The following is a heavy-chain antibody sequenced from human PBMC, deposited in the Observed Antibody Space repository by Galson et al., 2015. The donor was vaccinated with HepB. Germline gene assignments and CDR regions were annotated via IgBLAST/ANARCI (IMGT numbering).Heavy chain of an antibody. CDR2: ISYDGSNK. Sequence: SLRLSCAASGFTFSNYGMHWVRQAPGKGLEWVTLISYDGSNKYYADSVKGRFTISRDNSKNTLFLQMNSLRAEDTAVYYCAKGVVLTATSGALGVHYYYYGMDVWGQGTTVTVSS. CDR3: AKGVVLTATSGALGVHYYYYGMDV. V-gene: IGHV3-30*18. CDR1: GFTFSNYG. J-gene: IGHJ6*02. D-gene: IGHD2-15*01.